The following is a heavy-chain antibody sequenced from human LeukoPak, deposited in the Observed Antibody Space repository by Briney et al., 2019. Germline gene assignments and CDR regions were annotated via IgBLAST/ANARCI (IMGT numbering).Heavy chain of an antibody. CDR1: GYSISSGYY. J-gene: IGHJ4*02. D-gene: IGHD6-13*01. CDR2: IYHSGST. Sequence: SETLSLTCTVSGYSISSGYYWGWIRQPPGKGLEWIGSIYHSGSTYYNPSLKSRVTISVDTSKNQFSLKLSSVTAADTAVYYCARGQQLVRLDYWGQGTLVTVSS. V-gene: IGHV4-38-2*02. CDR3: ARGQQLVRLDY.